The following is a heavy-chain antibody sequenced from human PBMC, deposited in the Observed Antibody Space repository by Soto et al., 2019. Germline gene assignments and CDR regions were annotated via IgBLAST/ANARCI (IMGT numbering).Heavy chain of an antibody. CDR1: GYSFTSHW. Sequence: GESLKISCKGSGYSFTSHWIGWVRQPPGKGLEWMGIMYLGNSNARYSPSFQGQVTISADTSISTAYLQWRSLEASDTAMYYYTIAVNGNYWFDPWGQGTLVTVSS. V-gene: IGHV5-51*01. CDR3: TIAVNGNYWFDP. D-gene: IGHD6-19*01. CDR2: MYLGNSNA. J-gene: IGHJ5*02.